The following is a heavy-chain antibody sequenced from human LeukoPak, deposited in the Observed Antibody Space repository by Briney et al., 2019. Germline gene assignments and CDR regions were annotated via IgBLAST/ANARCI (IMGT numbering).Heavy chain of an antibody. Sequence: GGSLRLSCAASGFTFSDYAMIWVRQAPGRGLEWVSSFSASSGGTYYADSVKGRFTISRDNSRNMLYLQMNSLRAEDSAIYYCAKTDRGAVAVWQLDYWGQGTQVTVST. CDR3: AKTDRGAVAVWQLDY. CDR2: FSASSGGT. J-gene: IGHJ4*02. V-gene: IGHV3-23*01. CDR1: GFTFSDYA. D-gene: IGHD6-13*01.